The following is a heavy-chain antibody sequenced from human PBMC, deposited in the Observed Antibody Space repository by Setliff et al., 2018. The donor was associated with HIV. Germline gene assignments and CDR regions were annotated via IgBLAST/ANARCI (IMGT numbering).Heavy chain of an antibody. Sequence: PSETLSLTCTVSGGSISSYYWSWIRQPPGKGLEWIGYIYTSGSTNYNPSLKSRVTISVDTSKNQFSLKLSSVPAADTAVYYFAGGPVGYCSGGSCYGVLFWGQGTLVTVSS. V-gene: IGHV4-4*09. CDR3: AGGPVGYCSGGSCYGVLF. J-gene: IGHJ4*02. D-gene: IGHD2-15*01. CDR2: IYTSGST. CDR1: GGSISSYY.